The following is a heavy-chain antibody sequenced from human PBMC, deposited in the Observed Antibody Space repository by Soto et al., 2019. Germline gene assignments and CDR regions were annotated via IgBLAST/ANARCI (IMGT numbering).Heavy chain of an antibody. Sequence: QVQLQESGPGLVKPSETLSLTCTVSGGSISSYYWTWIRQPPGKGLEWIGYIYYSGSTNYNPSLKSRVTMSVDTSKNQFSLKLSSVTAADTAIYYCAGAYRSRFDYWGQGNLVTVSS. CDR3: AGAYRSRFDY. CDR1: GGSISSYY. CDR2: IYYSGST. D-gene: IGHD1-1*01. J-gene: IGHJ4*02. V-gene: IGHV4-59*08.